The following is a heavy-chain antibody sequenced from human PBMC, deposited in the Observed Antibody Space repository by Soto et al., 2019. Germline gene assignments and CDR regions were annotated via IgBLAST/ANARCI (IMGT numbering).Heavy chain of an antibody. J-gene: IGHJ4*02. Sequence: GSSGKVSCNASGGTLSSYTISSVRQAPGQGLEWMGMINPIGGSTSYAQKFQGRVTMTRDKSPSTVYMELSSMRSEDTAVYYCARDQGGYYDSSGYIPLWLLGYFDYWGQGTMVPVSS. CDR1: GGTLSSYT. V-gene: IGHV1-46*01. CDR2: INPIGGST. CDR3: ARDQGGYYDSSGYIPLWLLGYFDY. D-gene: IGHD3-22*01.